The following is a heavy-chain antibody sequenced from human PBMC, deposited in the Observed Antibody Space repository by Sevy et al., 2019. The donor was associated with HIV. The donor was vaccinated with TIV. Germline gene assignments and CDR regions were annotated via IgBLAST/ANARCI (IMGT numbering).Heavy chain of an antibody. J-gene: IGHJ3*02. CDR2: ISYDGSNK. Sequence: GGSLRLSCAASGFTFSSYAMHWVRQAPGKGLEWVAVISYDGSNKYYVDSVKGRFTISRDNSKNTLYLQMNSLRDEDTAVYYCARDKGRITMVRGNAFDIWGQGTMVTVSS. D-gene: IGHD3-10*01. V-gene: IGHV3-30-3*01. CDR1: GFTFSSYA. CDR3: ARDKGRITMVRGNAFDI.